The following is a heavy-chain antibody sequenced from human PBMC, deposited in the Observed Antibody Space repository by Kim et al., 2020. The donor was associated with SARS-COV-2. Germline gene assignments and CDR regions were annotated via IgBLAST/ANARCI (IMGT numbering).Heavy chain of an antibody. D-gene: IGHD2-15*01. Sequence: GGSLRLSCAASGFTFSSYGMHWVRQAPGKGLEWVAVISYDGSNKYYADSVKGRFTISRDNSKNTLYLQMNSLRAEDTAVYYCARCHDIVVVVAADALWFDPWGQGTLVTVSS. CDR3: ARCHDIVVVVAADALWFDP. CDR2: ISYDGSNK. J-gene: IGHJ5*02. CDR1: GFTFSSYG. V-gene: IGHV3-33*05.